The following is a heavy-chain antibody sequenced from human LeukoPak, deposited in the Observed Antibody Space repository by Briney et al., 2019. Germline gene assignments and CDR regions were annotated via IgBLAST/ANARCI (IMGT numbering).Heavy chain of an antibody. D-gene: IGHD3-10*01. CDR2: IYSGGST. Sequence: GGSLRLSCAASGFTVSSNYMSWVRQAPGKGLEWVSVIYSGGSTYYADSVKGRFTISRHNSKNTLYLQMNCLRAEDTAVYYCAGGSLSGSGSYYNYYYYYGMDVWGQGTKVTVSS. CDR1: GFTVSSNY. CDR3: AGGSLSGSGSYYNYYYYYGMDV. J-gene: IGHJ6*02. V-gene: IGHV3-53*04.